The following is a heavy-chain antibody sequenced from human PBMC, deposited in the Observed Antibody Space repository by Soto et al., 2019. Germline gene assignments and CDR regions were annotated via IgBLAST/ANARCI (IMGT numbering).Heavy chain of an antibody. Sequence: SGPVSCQASGFTFTSSAVGWVRQARGQRLEWIGWIVDGSGNKNYAQKFQERVTITRDMSTSTAYMELSSLRSEDTAVYYCAAGGGSSGYYSLYYDYGMAVWGQGTTVTVSS. V-gene: IGHV1-58*01. D-gene: IGHD3-22*01. CDR3: AAGGGSSGYYSLYYDYGMAV. CDR1: GFTFTSSA. J-gene: IGHJ6*02. CDR2: IVDGSGNK.